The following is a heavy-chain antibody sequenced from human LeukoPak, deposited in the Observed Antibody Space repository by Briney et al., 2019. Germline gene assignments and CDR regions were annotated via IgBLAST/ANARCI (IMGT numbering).Heavy chain of an antibody. CDR2: INPNSGGT. J-gene: IGHJ4*02. CDR3: AMCSGVSCYSDYFDY. V-gene: IGHV1-2*02. D-gene: IGHD2-15*01. CDR1: GYTFTGYY. Sequence: ASVKVSCKASGYTFTGYYMHWVRQAPGQGLEWMGWINPNSGGTNYAQKFQGRVTMTRDTSISTAYMELSRLRSDDTAVYYCAMCSGVSCYSDYFDYWGQGALVTVSS.